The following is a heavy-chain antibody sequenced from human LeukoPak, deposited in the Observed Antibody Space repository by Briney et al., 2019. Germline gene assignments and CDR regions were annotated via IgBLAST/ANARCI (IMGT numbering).Heavy chain of an antibody. J-gene: IGHJ4*02. CDR1: GYTFSDYW. V-gene: IGHV5-51*01. CDR2: IHPSNSDT. CDR3: ALGQRSAPELYDS. Sequence: GESLKISCKGSGYTFSDYWIGWVRQMPGKGLEWMAIIHPSNSDTRYSPSFQGQGTISVDESITTAYLQWSSLKASDTAMYYCALGQRSAPELYDSWGQGTLVTVSS. D-gene: IGHD1-26*01.